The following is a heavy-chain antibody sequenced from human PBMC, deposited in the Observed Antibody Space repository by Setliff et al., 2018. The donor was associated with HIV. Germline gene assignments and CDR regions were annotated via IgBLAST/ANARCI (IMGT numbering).Heavy chain of an antibody. CDR2: IYYSGST. CDR1: GGSISSHY. Sequence: SLTCSVSGGSISSHYWTWIRQPPGKGLEWIGYIYYSGSTSYNPSLKSRVTISVDSSKNQLSLKVSSVTAADTAVYYCARENRIMGSRTFDFWGRGTLVTVSS. CDR3: ARENRIMGSRTFDF. V-gene: IGHV4-59*11. J-gene: IGHJ4*02. D-gene: IGHD1-7*01.